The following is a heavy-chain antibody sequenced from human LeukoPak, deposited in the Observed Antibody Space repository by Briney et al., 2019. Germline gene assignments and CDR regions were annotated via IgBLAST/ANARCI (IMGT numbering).Heavy chain of an antibody. J-gene: IGHJ4*02. CDR2: ISYDGSNK. V-gene: IGHV3-30-3*01. Sequence: GSLRLSCAASGFTFSSYAMHWVRQAPGKGLEWVAVISYDGSNKYYADSVKGRFTISRDNSKNTLYLQMNSLRAEDTAAYYCAREISITMIVVDPIWGQGTLVTVSS. D-gene: IGHD3-22*01. CDR1: GFTFSSYA. CDR3: AREISITMIVVDPI.